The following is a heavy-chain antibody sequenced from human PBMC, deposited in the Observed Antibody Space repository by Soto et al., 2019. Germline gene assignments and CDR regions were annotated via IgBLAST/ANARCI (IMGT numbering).Heavy chain of an antibody. J-gene: IGHJ4*02. Sequence: GGSLRVSYAASGFTFSSYSMNWVRQAPGKGLEWVSSISSSSSYIYYADSVKGRFTISRDNAKNSLYLQMNSLRAEDTAVYYCARDPFYDYVWGSYREQDYWGQGTLVTVSS. CDR2: ISSSSSYI. D-gene: IGHD3-16*02. CDR3: ARDPFYDYVWGSYREQDY. V-gene: IGHV3-21*01. CDR1: GFTFSSYS.